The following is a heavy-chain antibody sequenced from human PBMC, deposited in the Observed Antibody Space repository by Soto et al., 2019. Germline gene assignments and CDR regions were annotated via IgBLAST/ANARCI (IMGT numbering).Heavy chain of an antibody. CDR2: IIPILGIA. CDR3: AREPTRRWFDP. V-gene: IGHV1-69*02. Sequence: QVQLVQSGAEVKKPGSSVKVSCKASGGTFSSYTISWVRQAPGQGLEWMGRIIPILGIANYAQKFQGRVTITADKXTXTAYMELSSLXSXXXXXXXXAREPTRRWFDPWGQGTLVTVSS. CDR1: GGTFSSYT. J-gene: IGHJ5*02.